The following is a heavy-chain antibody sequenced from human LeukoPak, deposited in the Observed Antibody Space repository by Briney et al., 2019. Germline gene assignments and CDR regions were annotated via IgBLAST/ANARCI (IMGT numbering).Heavy chain of an antibody. J-gene: IGHJ4*02. Sequence: GGSLRLSCAASGFTFSTYSMNWVRQAPGKGLEWVSYISSSSSTIYYADSVKGRFTISRDNAKNSLYLQMNNLRAEDTAVYYCARGAYYYEDWGQGTLVTVSS. CDR1: GFTFSTYS. D-gene: IGHD3-22*01. CDR3: ARGAYYYED. CDR2: ISSSSSTI. V-gene: IGHV3-48*01.